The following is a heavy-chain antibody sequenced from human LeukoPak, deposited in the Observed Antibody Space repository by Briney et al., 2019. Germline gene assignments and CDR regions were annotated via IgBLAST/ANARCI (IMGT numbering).Heavy chain of an antibody. J-gene: IGHJ6*04. V-gene: IGHV3-21*01. D-gene: IGHD2-2*01. CDR2: ISSSSSYI. CDR1: GFTFSSYS. Sequence: GGSLRLSCAASGFTFSSYSMNWVRQAPGKGLEWVSSISSSSSYIYYADSVKGRFTISRDNAKNSLYLQMNGLRAEDTAVYYCARAPDIVVVPAAITDYYYYGMDVWGKGTTVTVSS. CDR3: ARAPDIVVVPAAITDYYYYGMDV.